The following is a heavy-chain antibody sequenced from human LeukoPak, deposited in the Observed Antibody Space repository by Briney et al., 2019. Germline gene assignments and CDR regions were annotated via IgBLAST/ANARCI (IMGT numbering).Heavy chain of an antibody. J-gene: IGHJ6*02. D-gene: IGHD3-10*02. V-gene: IGHV1-2*02. CDR3: ARVLGSGSYYPRDYYYYGMDV. CDR2: INPNSGGT. Sequence: ASVEVSCKAYGYTLTGYYMHWVRQDPGQGLEWMGWINPNSGGTNYAQKFQGRVTMIRDTSISTAYMELSRLRSDDTAVYYCARVLGSGSYYPRDYYYYGMDVWGQGTTVTVSS. CDR1: GYTLTGYY.